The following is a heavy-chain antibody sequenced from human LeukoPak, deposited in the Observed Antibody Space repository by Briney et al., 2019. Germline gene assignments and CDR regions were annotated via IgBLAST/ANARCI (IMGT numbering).Heavy chain of an antibody. CDR1: GGSISSHY. CDR2: LYTSGST. V-gene: IGHV4-4*07. Sequence: SETLSLTCSVSGGSISSHYWSWVRQPAGKGLEWIGRLYTSGSTNHNPSLKSRITMSVDTSKNQFSLKLSSVTAADTAVYYCARVSSGWYEGYYYYIDVWGKGTTVTVS. J-gene: IGHJ6*03. CDR3: ARVSSGWYEGYYYYIDV. D-gene: IGHD6-19*01.